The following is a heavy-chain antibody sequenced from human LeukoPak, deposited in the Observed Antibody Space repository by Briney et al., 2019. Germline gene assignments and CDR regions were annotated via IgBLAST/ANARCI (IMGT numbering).Heavy chain of an antibody. CDR1: GGSISSGGYY. CDR2: INHSGST. CDR3: ARSIAVAGKRGLDY. J-gene: IGHJ4*02. D-gene: IGHD6-19*01. Sequence: SQTLSLTCTVSGGSISSGGYYWSWIRQHPGKGLEWIGEINHSGSTNYNPSLKSRVTISVDTSKNQFSLKLSSVTAADTAVYYCARSIAVAGKRGLDYWGQGTLVTVSS. V-gene: IGHV4-31*03.